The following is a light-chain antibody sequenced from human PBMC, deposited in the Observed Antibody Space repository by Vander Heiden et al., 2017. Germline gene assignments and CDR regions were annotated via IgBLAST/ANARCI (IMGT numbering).Light chain of an antibody. CDR1: STDVGGYHY. V-gene: IGLV2-14*01. J-gene: IGLJ2*01. Sequence: QSALTQPASVSGSPGQSITISCTGTSTDVGGYHYVSWFQQHPGKAPKLMIYEVSHRPSGVSNRFSASKSGNTASLTISGLQAEDEADYYCTSYTSRSTLVFGGGTKLTVL. CDR2: EVS. CDR3: TSYTSRSTLV.